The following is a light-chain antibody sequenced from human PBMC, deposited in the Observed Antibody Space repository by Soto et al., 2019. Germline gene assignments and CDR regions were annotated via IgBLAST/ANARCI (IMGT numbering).Light chain of an antibody. CDR3: QNYKSAPFT. CDR2: AAS. V-gene: IGKV1-27*01. CDR1: QXXXXX. J-gene: IGKJ4*01. Sequence: SXLSXXXGXRVTXXXXAXQXXXXXLGCYQQKPGKVPNLLIYAASTLQSGVPSRFSGSGSGXDFTLIVSSLQPEDVATYFCQNYKSAPFTFGGGTKVQIK.